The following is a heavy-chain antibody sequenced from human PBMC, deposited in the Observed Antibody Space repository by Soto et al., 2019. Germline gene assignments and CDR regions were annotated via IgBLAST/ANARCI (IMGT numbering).Heavy chain of an antibody. CDR2: ISSSSSYI. D-gene: IGHD1-26*01. Sequence: EVQLVESGGGLVKPGGSLRLSCAASGFTFSSYSMNWVRQAPGKGLEWVSSISSSSSYIYYADSVKGRFTISRDNAKNSLYLQMNSLRAEDTAVYYCAGFYVGVGATKGRGYCGRGTLVTVSS. J-gene: IGHJ4*02. CDR1: GFTFSSYS. CDR3: AGFYVGVGATKGRGY. V-gene: IGHV3-21*01.